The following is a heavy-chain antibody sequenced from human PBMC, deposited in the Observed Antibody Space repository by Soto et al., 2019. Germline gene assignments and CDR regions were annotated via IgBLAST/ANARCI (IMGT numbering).Heavy chain of an antibody. Sequence: PGGSLRLSCAASGFTFSSYGMHWVRQAPGKGLEWVAVISYDGSNKYYADSVKGRFTISRDNSKNTLYLQMNSLRAEDTAVYYCAKDRRGGYSSGSGYFQHWGQGTLVTVSS. CDR2: ISYDGSNK. D-gene: IGHD6-19*01. J-gene: IGHJ1*01. CDR1: GFTFSSYG. CDR3: AKDRRGGYSSGSGYFQH. V-gene: IGHV3-30*18.